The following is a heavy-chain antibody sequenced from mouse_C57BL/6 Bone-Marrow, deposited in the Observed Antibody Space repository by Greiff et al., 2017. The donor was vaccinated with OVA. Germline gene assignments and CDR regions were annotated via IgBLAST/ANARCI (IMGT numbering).Heavy chain of an antibody. CDR1: GYTFTDYN. CDR2: INPNNGGT. CDR3: ARSLGRDYGSSYWDY. D-gene: IGHD1-1*01. J-gene: IGHJ2*01. V-gene: IGHV1-18*01. Sequence: VQLQQSGPELVKPGASVKIPCKASGYTFTDYNMDWVKQSHGKSLEWIGDINPNNGGTIYNQKFKGKATLTVDKSSSTAYMELRSLTSEDTAVYYCARSLGRDYGSSYWDYWGQGTTLTVSS.